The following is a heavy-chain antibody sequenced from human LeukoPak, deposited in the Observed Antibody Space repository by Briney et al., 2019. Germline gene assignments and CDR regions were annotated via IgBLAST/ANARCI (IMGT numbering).Heavy chain of an antibody. CDR3: ARGRSRSGAGY. V-gene: IGHV4-34*01. D-gene: IGHD4/OR15-4a*01. CDR2: INHSGST. J-gene: IGHJ4*02. Sequence: SETLSLTCTVSGGSISSYYWSWIRQPPGKGLEWIGEINHSGSTNYNPSLKSRVTISVDTSKNQFSLKLSSVTAADTAVYYCARGRSRSGAGYWGQGTLVTVSS. CDR1: GGSISSYY.